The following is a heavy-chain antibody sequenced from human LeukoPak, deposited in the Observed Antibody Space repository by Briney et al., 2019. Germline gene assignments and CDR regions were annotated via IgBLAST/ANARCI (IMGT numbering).Heavy chain of an antibody. D-gene: IGHD6-13*01. V-gene: IGHV1-46*01. J-gene: IGHJ3*02. CDR1: GYTFTSNG. Sequence: ASVKVSCKTSGYTFTSNGISWVRQAPGQGLEWMGIINPSGGSTSYAQKFQGRVTMTRDTSTSTVYMELSSLRSEDTAVYYCAREEGIAAAVSDAFDIWGQGTMVTVSS. CDR2: INPSGGST. CDR3: AREEGIAAAVSDAFDI.